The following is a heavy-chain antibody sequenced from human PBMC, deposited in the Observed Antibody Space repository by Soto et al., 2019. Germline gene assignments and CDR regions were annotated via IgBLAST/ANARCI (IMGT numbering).Heavy chain of an antibody. CDR1: GGTFSSYA. Sequence: SVKVSCKASGGTFSSYAISWVRQAPGQGLEWMGGITPIFGTANYAQKFQGRVTITADESTSTAYMELSSLRSEDTAVYYCARWGSAYYFDYWGQGTLVTVSS. CDR2: ITPIFGTA. J-gene: IGHJ4*02. D-gene: IGHD3-16*01. V-gene: IGHV1-69*13. CDR3: ARWGSAYYFDY.